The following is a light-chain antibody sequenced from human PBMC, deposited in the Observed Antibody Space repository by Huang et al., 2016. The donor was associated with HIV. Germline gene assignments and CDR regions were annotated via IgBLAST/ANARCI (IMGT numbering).Light chain of an antibody. CDR3: QQRSDWPLT. CDR2: GAS. J-gene: IGKJ4*01. CDR1: QSVSAY. V-gene: IGKV3-11*01. Sequence: EIVLTQSPATLSLSPGETATLSCRASQSVSAYLAWYQQKPGQAPRLLIYGASNRATGIPARFSGRGSGTDFTLTISSLEPEDFAVYYCQQRSDWPLTFGGGTKVEIK.